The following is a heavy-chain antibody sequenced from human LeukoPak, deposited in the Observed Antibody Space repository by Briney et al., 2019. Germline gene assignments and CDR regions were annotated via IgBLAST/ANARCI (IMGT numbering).Heavy chain of an antibody. CDR1: GFTFDDYA. J-gene: IGHJ4*02. Sequence: PGGSLRLSCAASGFTFDDYAMPWVRQAPGKGLEWVSGISWNSGSIGYADSVKGRFTISRDNAKNSLYLQMNSLRAEDTAVYYCARLPYGSGSYIWGQGTLVTVSS. V-gene: IGHV3-9*01. CDR2: ISWNSGSI. D-gene: IGHD3-10*01. CDR3: ARLPYGSGSYI.